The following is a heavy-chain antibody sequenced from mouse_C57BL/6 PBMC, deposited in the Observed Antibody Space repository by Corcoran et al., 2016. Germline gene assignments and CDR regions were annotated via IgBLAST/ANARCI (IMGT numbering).Heavy chain of an antibody. CDR2: IYPRSGNT. J-gene: IGHJ4*01. CDR1: GYTFTSYG. V-gene: IGHV1-81*01. Sequence: QVQLQQSGAELARPGASVKLSCKASGYTFTSYGISWVKQRTGQGLEWIGEIYPRSGNTYYNEKFKGKATLTADKSSSTAYMELRSLTSEDSAVYFCARAGSTANYYAMDYWGQGTSVTVSS. CDR3: ARAGSTANYYAMDY.